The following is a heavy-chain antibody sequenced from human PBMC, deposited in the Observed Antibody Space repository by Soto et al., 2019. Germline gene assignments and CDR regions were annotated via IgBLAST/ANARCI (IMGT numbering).Heavy chain of an antibody. Sequence: PGGSLRLSCAASGFTFVHSAMSWVRQAPGKGLEWVAAISGTGGAAYYADSVKGRFTISRDNSRNTLFLQMNSLRVDDTAIYHCAKPEEVVRGFDFWGLGTLVTVSS. D-gene: IGHD3-10*01. J-gene: IGHJ4*02. V-gene: IGHV3-23*01. CDR2: ISGTGGAA. CDR1: GFTFVHSA. CDR3: AKPEEVVRGFDF.